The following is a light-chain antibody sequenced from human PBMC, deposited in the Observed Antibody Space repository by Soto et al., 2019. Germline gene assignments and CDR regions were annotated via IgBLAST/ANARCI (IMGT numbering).Light chain of an antibody. CDR1: SSDIGGFYY. V-gene: IGLV2-14*01. CDR3: SSYSSSSTFYV. J-gene: IGLJ1*01. CDR2: QVS. Sequence: QSVLTQPASVSGSPGQSITISCTGTSSDIGGFYYVSWYQHHPGKDPKLMIYQVSNRPSGVSNRFSGSKSGNTASLTISGLQAEHEADYFCSSYSSSSTFYVLGDGTKVT.